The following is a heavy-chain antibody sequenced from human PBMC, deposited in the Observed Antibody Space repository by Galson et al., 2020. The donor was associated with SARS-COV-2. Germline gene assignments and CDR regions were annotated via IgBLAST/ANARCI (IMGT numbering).Heavy chain of an antibody. CDR2: VNFVGAT. Sequence: ASETLSLTCTVSGASIGSFLWTWIRQPPGKGLEFMGHVNFVGATKYNPSLQSRISITLDTSKKQFSLRLNSVTAADTAVYYCSRTNVLLYAAKGFDAWGQGTQVTVSS. CDR3: SRTNVLLYAAKGFDA. J-gene: IGHJ3*01. D-gene: IGHD2-8*01. CDR1: GASIGSFL. V-gene: IGHV4-59*01.